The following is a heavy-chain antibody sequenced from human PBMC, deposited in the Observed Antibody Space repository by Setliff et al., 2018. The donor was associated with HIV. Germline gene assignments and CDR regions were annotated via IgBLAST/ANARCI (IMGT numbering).Heavy chain of an antibody. CDR3: NIYYYYYMDV. CDR1: GFTFSSYV. J-gene: IGHJ6*03. V-gene: IGHV3-33*08. CDR2: IWYDGSEK. Sequence: GGSLRLSCAATGFTFSSYVLHWVRQAPGKGLEWVANIWYDGSEKYYADSVKGRFTISRDKSKNTLYLQMNSLRTEDTAVYYCNIYYYYYMDVWGKGTTVTVSS.